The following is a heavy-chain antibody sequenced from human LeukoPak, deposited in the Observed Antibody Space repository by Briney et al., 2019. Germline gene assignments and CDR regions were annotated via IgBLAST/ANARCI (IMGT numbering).Heavy chain of an antibody. V-gene: IGHV4-59*12. Sequence: PSETLSLTCTVSGGSISSYHWSWIRQPPGKGLEWIGHIYYTGSTNYNPSLKSRVTMSLDTSNNAFTLKLSSVTAADTAVYYCARKRKGAYDFDHWGQGTLVTVSS. CDR1: GGSISSYH. CDR2: IYYTGST. J-gene: IGHJ4*02. CDR3: ARKRKGAYDFDH. D-gene: IGHD3-16*01.